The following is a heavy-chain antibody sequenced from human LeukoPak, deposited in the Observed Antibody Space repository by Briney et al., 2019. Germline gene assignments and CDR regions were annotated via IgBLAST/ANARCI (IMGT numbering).Heavy chain of an antibody. CDR3: AREGGTIEIGEFDY. CDR1: GLAFTFSTSG. J-gene: IGHJ4*02. CDR2: NQFDDSGK. V-gene: IGHV3-30*02. Sequence: GGSLRLSCAASGLAFTFSTSGIHWVRQAPGKGLEWVAFNQFDDSGKSYADSVKGRFTTSRDNSKNTVFPQMNSLRDEDTAIYYCAREGGTIEIGEFDYWGQGTLVTVSS. D-gene: IGHD3-16*02.